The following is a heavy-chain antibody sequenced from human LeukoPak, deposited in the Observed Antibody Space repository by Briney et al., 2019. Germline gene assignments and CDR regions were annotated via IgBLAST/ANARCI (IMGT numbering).Heavy chain of an antibody. J-gene: IGHJ4*02. Sequence: PGGPLRLSCAASGFTFSGSTIHWVRQASGKGLEWVGRIRSKADSYATVYATSVKGRFTISRDDSKNTAYLQMNTLKTEDTAVYYCTRQDPTLDYWGLGTLVTVSS. CDR3: TRQDPTLDY. CDR1: GFTFSGST. CDR2: IRSKADSYAT. V-gene: IGHV3-73*01.